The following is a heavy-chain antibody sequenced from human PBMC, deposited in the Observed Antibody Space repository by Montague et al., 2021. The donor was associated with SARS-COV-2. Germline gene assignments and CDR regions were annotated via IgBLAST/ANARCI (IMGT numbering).Heavy chain of an antibody. Sequence: SETLSLTCTVSGDSISSSSYNWGWIRQPPGKGLEWFGSVHYSGRPXYNPSLKSRVTIYVDTSKNQLSLKLSSVTAADTAVYYCTRHVHMTWPEPSPGFDYWGQGTLVTVSS. J-gene: IGHJ4*02. V-gene: IGHV4-39*01. CDR2: VHYSGRP. D-gene: IGHD1-1*01. CDR1: GDSISSSSYN. CDR3: TRHVHMTWPEPSPGFDY.